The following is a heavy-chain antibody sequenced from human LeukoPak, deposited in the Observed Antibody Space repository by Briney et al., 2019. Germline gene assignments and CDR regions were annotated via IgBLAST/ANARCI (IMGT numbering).Heavy chain of an antibody. J-gene: IGHJ4*02. D-gene: IGHD4/OR15-4a*01. CDR3: ARRAGAYSHPYDY. V-gene: IGHV4-59*08. CDR2: IYYSGST. Sequence: SETLSLTCTVSGGSISSYYWSWIRQPPGKGLEWIGYIYYSGSTNYNPSLKSRVTISVDTSKNQFSLKLSSVTAADTAVYYCARRAGAYSHPYDYWGQGTLVTVSS. CDR1: GGSISSYY.